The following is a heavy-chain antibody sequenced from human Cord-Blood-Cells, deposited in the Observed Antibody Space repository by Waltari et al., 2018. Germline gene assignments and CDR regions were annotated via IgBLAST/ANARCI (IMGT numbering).Heavy chain of an antibody. V-gene: IGHV1-8*01. D-gene: IGHD3-10*01. J-gene: IGHJ4*02. CDR1: GYTFTRYD. CDR2: MNPNSGNT. Sequence: VQLVQSGAAVKKPGASVKVSCKASGYTFTRYDINCVRQATGQGLAWLGWMNPNSGNTGYAQKFQGRVTMTRNTSISTAYMELSSLRSEDTAVYYCASSGFMVQGVIDYWGQGTLVTVSS. CDR3: ASSGFMVQGVIDY.